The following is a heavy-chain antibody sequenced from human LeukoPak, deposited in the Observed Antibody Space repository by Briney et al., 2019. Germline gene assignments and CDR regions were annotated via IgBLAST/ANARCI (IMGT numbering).Heavy chain of an antibody. CDR1: GGSISSYY. Sequence: PSETLSLTCTVSGGSISSYYWSWIRQPPGKGLEWIGYIYYSGSTNYNPSLKSRVTISVDTSKNQFSLKLSSVTAADTAVYYCARDRGSTSFDPWGQGTLVTVSS. D-gene: IGHD2-2*01. J-gene: IGHJ5*02. CDR2: IYYSGST. CDR3: ARDRGSTSFDP. V-gene: IGHV4-59*01.